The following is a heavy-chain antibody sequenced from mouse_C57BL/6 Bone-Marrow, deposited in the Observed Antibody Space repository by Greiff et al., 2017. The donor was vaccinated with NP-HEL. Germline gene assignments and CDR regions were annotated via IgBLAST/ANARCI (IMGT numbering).Heavy chain of an antibody. J-gene: IGHJ4*01. CDR3: ATLHYYGSSYAMDY. D-gene: IGHD1-1*01. Sequence: EVQLVESGGGLVQPGESLKLSCESNEYEFPSHDMSWVRKSPEKRLELVAAINSDGGSTYYPDTMERRFIISRDNTKKTLYLQMSSLRSEDTALYYCATLHYYGSSYAMDYWGQGTSVTVSS. CDR1: EYEFPSHD. V-gene: IGHV5-2*01. CDR2: INSDGGST.